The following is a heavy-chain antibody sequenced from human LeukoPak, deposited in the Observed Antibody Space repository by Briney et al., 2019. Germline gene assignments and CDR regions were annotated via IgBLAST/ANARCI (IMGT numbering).Heavy chain of an antibody. Sequence: SETLSLTCSVSGDSVTSYYSSWIRQPPGKGLEWIGQIIHSGSTKYNPSLNGRVTMSVDTSKDQFSLKLTSVTAADTAVYYCARGAPRYGGQGTVVTVSS. CDR3: ARGAPRY. CDR1: GDSVTSYY. J-gene: IGHJ4*02. D-gene: IGHD4/OR15-4a*01. CDR2: IIHSGST. V-gene: IGHV4-34*12.